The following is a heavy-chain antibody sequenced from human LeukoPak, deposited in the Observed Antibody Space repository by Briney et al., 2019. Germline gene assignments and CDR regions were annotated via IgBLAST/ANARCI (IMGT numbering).Heavy chain of an antibody. V-gene: IGHV4-59*11. J-gene: IGHJ5*02. Sequence: PSETLSLTCTVSGGSMSGHSWSWIRQTPGKGLEWIGFIYYSGSTNYNPSLQSRVTFSIDTSKNQISLKLTSVTAADTAVYYCARVAGYLPTRWFDPWGQGTHVTVSS. D-gene: IGHD6-25*01. CDR3: ARVAGYLPTRWFDP. CDR2: IYYSGST. CDR1: GGSMSGHS.